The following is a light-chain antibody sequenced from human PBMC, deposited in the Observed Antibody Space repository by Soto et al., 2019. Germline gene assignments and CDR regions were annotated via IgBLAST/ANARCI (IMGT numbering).Light chain of an antibody. CDR3: QQYYNYPRT. CDR1: LGISSY. Sequence: AIRMTQSPSSLSASTGDRVTITCRASLGISSYLAWYQQKPGKAPKLLIYAASTLQSGVPSRFSCSGSGTDFTLTISCLQSEDFATYYCQQYYNYPRTFGQGTKVDIK. CDR2: AAS. V-gene: IGKV1-8*01. J-gene: IGKJ1*01.